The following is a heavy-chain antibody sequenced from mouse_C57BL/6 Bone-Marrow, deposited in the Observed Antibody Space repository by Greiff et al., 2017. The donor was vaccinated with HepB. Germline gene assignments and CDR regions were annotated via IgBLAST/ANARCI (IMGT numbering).Heavy chain of an antibody. Sequence: VQLVESGPGLVQPSQSLSITCTVSGFSLTSYGVHWVRQSPGKGLEWLGVIWSGGSTDYNAAFISRLSISKDNSKSQVFFKMNSLQADDTAIYYCATPAYDSNFYYAMDYWGQGTSVTVSS. D-gene: IGHD2-5*01. CDR1: GFSLTSYG. V-gene: IGHV2-2*01. CDR2: IWSGGST. CDR3: ATPAYDSNFYYAMDY. J-gene: IGHJ4*01.